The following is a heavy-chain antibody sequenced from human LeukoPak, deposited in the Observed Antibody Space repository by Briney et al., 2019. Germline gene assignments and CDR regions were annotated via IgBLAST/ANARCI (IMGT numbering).Heavy chain of an antibody. D-gene: IGHD5-18*01. CDR3: ARVTAMVGRYFDY. Sequence: GASEKVSCKASGGTFSSYAISWVRQAPGQGLEWMGGIIPIFGTANYAQKFQGRVTITADKSTSTAYMELSSLRSEDTAVYYCARVTAMVGRYFDYWGQGTLVTVSS. CDR1: GGTFSSYA. J-gene: IGHJ4*02. CDR2: IIPIFGTA. V-gene: IGHV1-69*06.